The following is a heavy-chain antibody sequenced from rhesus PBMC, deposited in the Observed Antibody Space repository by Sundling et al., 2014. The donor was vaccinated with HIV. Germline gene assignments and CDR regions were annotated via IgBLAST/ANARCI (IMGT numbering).Heavy chain of an antibody. CDR1: GFTFSRSV. CDR3: AKEGNYIRGFDY. J-gene: IGHJ4*01. V-gene: IGHV3-103*01. CDR2: ISSGGVRT. Sequence: EVQLVETGGGLVQPGGSLKLSCVASGFTFSRSVMTWVRQAPGKGLEWVSVISSGGVRTYYADSVKGRFTISRDNSKNTLSLQMNSLRAEDTAVYYCAKEGNYIRGFDYWGQGVLVTVSS. D-gene: IGHD3-40*01.